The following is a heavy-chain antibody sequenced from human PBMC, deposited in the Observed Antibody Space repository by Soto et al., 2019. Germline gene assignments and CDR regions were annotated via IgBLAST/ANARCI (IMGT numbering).Heavy chain of an antibody. CDR2: IYYSGST. D-gene: IGHD5-18*01. CDR1: GGSISSSSYY. V-gene: IGHV4-39*01. J-gene: IGHJ6*02. CDR3: ARCFDTAMAFHSGMDV. Sequence: SETLSLTCTVSGGSISSSSYYWGWIRQPPGKGLEWIGSIYYSGSTYYNPSLKSRVTISVDTSKNQFSLKLSSVTAADTAVYYCARCFDTAMAFHSGMDVWGQGTTVTVSS.